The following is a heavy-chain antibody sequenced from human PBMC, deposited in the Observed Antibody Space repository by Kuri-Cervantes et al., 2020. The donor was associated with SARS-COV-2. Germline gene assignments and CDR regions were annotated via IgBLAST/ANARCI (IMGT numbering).Heavy chain of an antibody. J-gene: IGHJ4*02. CDR1: GFTFSGHW. CDR2: INPDGNYT. CDR3: AKGTVVYYFDY. Sequence: GESLKISCAASGFTFSGHWIHWVRQAPGKGLVWVSRINPDGNYTNNADSVKGRFTLSRDNAKNMLFLQMNSLRADDTAVYYWAKGTVVYYFDYWGQGTLVTVSS. D-gene: IGHD2-15*01. V-gene: IGHV3-74*01.